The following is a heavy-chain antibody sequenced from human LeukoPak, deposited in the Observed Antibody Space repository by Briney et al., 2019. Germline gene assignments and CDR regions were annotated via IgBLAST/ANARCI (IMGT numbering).Heavy chain of an antibody. CDR1: GASISSFY. CDR2: VFYTGDT. CDR3: ARHPFATPFDH. V-gene: IGHV4-59*08. J-gene: IGHJ4*02. Sequence: SETLSLTCAVSGASISSFYWSWIRQPPGKGLEWIGYVFYTGDTNYNPSLKSRVTVSLDTFKSQVSLSLASVTAADTAVYYCARHPFATPFDHWGRGTLVTVSS.